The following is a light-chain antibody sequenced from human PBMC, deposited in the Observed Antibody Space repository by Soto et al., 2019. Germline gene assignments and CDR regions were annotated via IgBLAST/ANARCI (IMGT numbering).Light chain of an antibody. CDR1: QSVDSAF. CDR2: GTS. J-gene: IGKJ1*01. V-gene: IGKV3-20*01. CDR3: QQFASSLT. Sequence: EIVLTQSPGSLSLSLGERATLSCRASQSVDSAFFAWYQQKPGQPPRLLIFGTSRRATGIPDRFSGSGSGTDFTLTISRLEPEDFAVYYCQQFASSLTFDQGTKVEI.